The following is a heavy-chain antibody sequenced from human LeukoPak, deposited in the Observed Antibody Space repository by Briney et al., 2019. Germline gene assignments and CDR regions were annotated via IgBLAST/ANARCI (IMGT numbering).Heavy chain of an antibody. CDR2: ISHSGGTT. CDR1: GFTFSSYA. CDR3: AKDRYYYDSSGYYTHMGNYYYYMDV. J-gene: IGHJ6*03. Sequence: PGGSLRLPCAASGFTFSSYAMSWVRQAPGKGPEWVSAISHSGGTTYYADSVKGRFTISRDNSKNTLYLQMNSLRAEDTAVYYCAKDRYYYDSSGYYTHMGNYYYYMDVWGKGTTVTVSS. V-gene: IGHV3-23*01. D-gene: IGHD3-22*01.